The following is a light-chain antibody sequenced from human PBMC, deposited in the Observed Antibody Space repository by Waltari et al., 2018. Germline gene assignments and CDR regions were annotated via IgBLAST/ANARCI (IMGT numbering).Light chain of an antibody. V-gene: IGKV1-5*03. J-gene: IGKJ2*01. CDR2: KAS. CDR3: QQYDNHSPYT. CDR1: QNIRGW. Sequence: DIQMTQSPSTLSASVGDRLSIPCRASQNIRGWLAWYQQKPGKAPKLLIYKASTLETGVPSRFSGSGFGTDFTLTISSLQPDDFATYYCQQYDNHSPYTFGQGTKVEIK.